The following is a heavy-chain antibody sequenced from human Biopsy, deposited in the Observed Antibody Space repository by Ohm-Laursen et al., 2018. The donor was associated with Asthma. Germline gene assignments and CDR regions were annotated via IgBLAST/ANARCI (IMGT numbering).Heavy chain of an antibody. CDR2: ISYDGSNK. D-gene: IGHD4-17*01. CDR3: AKGHGDYVFPCFQH. CDR1: GFTFSSYG. V-gene: IGHV3-30*18. Sequence: SLRLSCTASGFTFSSYGMHWVRQAPGKGLEWVAVISYDGSNKYYADSVKGRFTISRDNSKNTLYLQMNSLRAEDTAVYYCAKGHGDYVFPCFQHWGQGTLVTVSS. J-gene: IGHJ1*01.